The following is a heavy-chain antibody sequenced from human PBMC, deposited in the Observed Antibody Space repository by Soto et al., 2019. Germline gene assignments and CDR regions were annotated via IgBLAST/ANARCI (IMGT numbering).Heavy chain of an antibody. CDR1: GYDFTSYG. CDR3: ARGRIVASIHDDFEF. J-gene: IGHJ3*01. Sequence: QGQLLQSGDEVKKPGASVRVSCRASGYDFTSYGISWVRQAPGQGLEWVSWISAYNGKRDTAQKCQGRVTMTLDTSTDTAHMELGDLTSADTAVYYCARGRIVASIHDDFEFWGQGTMVAVSS. CDR2: ISAYNGKR. V-gene: IGHV1-18*01. D-gene: IGHD2-21*01.